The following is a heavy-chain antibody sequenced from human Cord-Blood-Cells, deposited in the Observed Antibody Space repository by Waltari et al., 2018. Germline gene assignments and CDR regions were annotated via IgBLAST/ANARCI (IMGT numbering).Heavy chain of an antibody. D-gene: IGHD3-10*01. Sequence: QLQLQESGPGLVKPSETLSLTCTVSGGAISSSSYYWGWIRQPPGKGREGIGSSYYRGSTYYNPSLKSRVTISVDTSTNQFSLKLSSVTAADTAVYYCARHAPPYIYGSGSYYNGDYWGQGTLVTVSS. V-gene: IGHV4-39*01. J-gene: IGHJ4*02. CDR3: ARHAPPYIYGSGSYYNGDY. CDR2: SYYRGST. CDR1: GGAISSSSYY.